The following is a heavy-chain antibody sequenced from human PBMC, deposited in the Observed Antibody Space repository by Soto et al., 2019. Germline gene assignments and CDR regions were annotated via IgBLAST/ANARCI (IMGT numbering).Heavy chain of an antibody. Sequence: ASVKVSCKASGYTFTSYGFSWVRQAPGQGLEWMGWISAYNGNRNYAQKLQGRVTMTTHTSTSTAYMELRSLRSDDTAVYYCARDPFYYDRSCVWGLDYWGQGTLVTVSS. CDR1: GYTFTSYG. CDR3: ARDPFYYDRSCVWGLDY. V-gene: IGHV1-18*04. D-gene: IGHD3-22*01. CDR2: ISAYNGNR. J-gene: IGHJ4*02.